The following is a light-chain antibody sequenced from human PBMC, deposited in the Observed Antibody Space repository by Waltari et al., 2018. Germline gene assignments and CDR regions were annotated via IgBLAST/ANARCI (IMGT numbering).Light chain of an antibody. V-gene: IGLV2-14*03. J-gene: IGLJ1*01. CDR1: SSDVGGYNY. CDR2: DVS. CDR3: SSYTSGSTFYV. Sequence: QSALTQPASVSGSPGQSITIPCTGTSSDVGGYNYVSWYQQHPGKVTKLMIYDVSNRPSGVSNRFSGSKSGNTASLTISGLQAEDEADYYCSSYTSGSTFYVFGTGTRVTVL.